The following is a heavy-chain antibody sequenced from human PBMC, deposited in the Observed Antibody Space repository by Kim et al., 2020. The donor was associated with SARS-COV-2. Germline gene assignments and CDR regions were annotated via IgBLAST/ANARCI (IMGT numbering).Heavy chain of an antibody. Sequence: SVKVSCKASGGTFSSYAISWVRQAPGQGLEWMGGIIPIFGTTNYAQKFQGRVTITADESTSTAYMELSSLRSEDTAVYYCAREVYGDILTGYYVDYWGQGPLVTVSS. CDR2: IIPIFGTT. V-gene: IGHV1-69*13. CDR1: GGTFSSYA. J-gene: IGHJ4*02. D-gene: IGHD3-9*01. CDR3: AREVYGDILTGYYVDY.